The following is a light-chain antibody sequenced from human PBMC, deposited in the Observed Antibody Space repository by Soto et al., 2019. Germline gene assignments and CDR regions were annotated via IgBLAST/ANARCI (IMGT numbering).Light chain of an antibody. V-gene: IGLV1-47*01. CDR2: RNN. CDR1: SSNIGSNY. J-gene: IGLJ2*01. Sequence: QAVVTQPPSASGTPGQRVTISCSGSSSNIGSNYLYWYQQLPGTAPKLLIYRNNERPSGVPDRFSGSKSGTSASLAISGLRSEDEADYYCAAWDDSLSAVVFGGGTKLTVL. CDR3: AAWDDSLSAVV.